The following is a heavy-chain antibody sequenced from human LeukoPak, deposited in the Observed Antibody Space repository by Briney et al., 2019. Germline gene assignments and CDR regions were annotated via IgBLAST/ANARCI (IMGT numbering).Heavy chain of an antibody. V-gene: IGHV3-23*01. Sequence: GGSLRLSCAASGFTFSSYAMSWVRQAPGRGLEWVSAISGSGGSTYYADSVKGRLTISRDNSKNTLYLQMNSLRAEDTAVYYCAKGTADIVVVVAAKGSYNWFDPWGQGTLVTVSS. J-gene: IGHJ5*02. D-gene: IGHD2-15*01. CDR2: ISGSGGST. CDR1: GFTFSSYA. CDR3: AKGTADIVVVVAAKGSYNWFDP.